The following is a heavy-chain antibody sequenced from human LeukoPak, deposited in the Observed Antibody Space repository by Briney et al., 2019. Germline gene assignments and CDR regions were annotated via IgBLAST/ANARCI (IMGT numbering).Heavy chain of an antibody. CDR1: GFTFSIYD. Sequence: GGSLRLSCAASGFTFSIYDMHWVRQATGKGLEWVSAIGTAGDTSYPGSVKGRFPISRENAKNSLYLQMNSLRAGDTAVYYCARSKRITMVRGDPYYYGMDVWGQGTTVTVSS. V-gene: IGHV3-13*01. CDR3: ARSKRITMVRGDPYYYGMDV. D-gene: IGHD3-10*01. J-gene: IGHJ6*02. CDR2: IGTAGDT.